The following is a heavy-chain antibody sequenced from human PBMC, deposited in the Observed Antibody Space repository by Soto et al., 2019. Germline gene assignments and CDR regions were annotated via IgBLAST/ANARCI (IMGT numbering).Heavy chain of an antibody. V-gene: IGHV5-10-1*01. CDR1: GYIFTSYW. CDR2: IDPSDSYT. Sequence: VESLKISCTGSGYIFTSYWISWLLQMPGKGLEWMGRIDPSDSYTNYSPSFQGHVTISADKSISTAYLQWSSLKASDTAMYYCASPRRYNWNYPTAYYYGMDVWGQGTTVTVSS. J-gene: IGHJ6*02. CDR3: ASPRRYNWNYPTAYYYGMDV. D-gene: IGHD1-7*01.